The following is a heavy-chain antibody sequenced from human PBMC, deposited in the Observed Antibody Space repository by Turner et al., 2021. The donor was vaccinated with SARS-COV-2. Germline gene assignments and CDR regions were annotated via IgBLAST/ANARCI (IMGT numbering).Heavy chain of an antibody. Sequence: EVQLVESGGGLIQPGVSLRLSCAASGFTVSSNYMSWVRQAPGKGLEWVSVIYSGGSTCYADSVKGRFTISRDNSKNTLYLQMNSLRAEDTAVYYCARDLGGLRFDYWGQGTLVTVSS. CDR1: GFTVSSNY. CDR3: ARDLGGLRFDY. CDR2: IYSGGST. J-gene: IGHJ4*02. V-gene: IGHV3-53*01. D-gene: IGHD2-15*01.